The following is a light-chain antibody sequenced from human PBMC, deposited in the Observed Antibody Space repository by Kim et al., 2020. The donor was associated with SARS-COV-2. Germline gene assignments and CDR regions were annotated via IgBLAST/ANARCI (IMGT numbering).Light chain of an antibody. CDR1: ALGDRY. Sequence: SQGQTAFITCSGDALGDRYTFWFQQKPGHPPVLVISQDIKRTSGIPERFSGSNSGNTATLTISGTQAMDEAEYYCQTWDGGTAVVFGGGTQLTVL. J-gene: IGLJ7*01. CDR2: QDI. V-gene: IGLV3-1*01. CDR3: QTWDGGTAVV.